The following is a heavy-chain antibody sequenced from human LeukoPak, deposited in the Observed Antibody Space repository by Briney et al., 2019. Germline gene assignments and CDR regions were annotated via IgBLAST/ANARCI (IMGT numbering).Heavy chain of an antibody. CDR3: ARYSGTTRRAFDY. J-gene: IGHJ4*02. V-gene: IGHV3-53*01. D-gene: IGHD1-26*01. Sequence: GGSLRLSCAASGFTVSSNYMSWVRQAPGKGLEWVSVIYSGGSTYYADSVKGRFTISRDNSKNTPYLQMNSLRAEDTAVYYCARYSGTTRRAFDYWGQGTLVTVSS. CDR2: IYSGGST. CDR1: GFTVSSNY.